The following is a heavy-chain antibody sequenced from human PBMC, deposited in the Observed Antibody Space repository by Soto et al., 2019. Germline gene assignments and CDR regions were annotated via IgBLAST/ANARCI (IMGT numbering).Heavy chain of an antibody. D-gene: IGHD3-16*01. J-gene: IGHJ6*02. Sequence: GWSLRLSCAASGFTFDDYAMHWVRQAPGKGLEWVSGISWNSDNIVYADSVKGRITISRDNAKNSLYLQMNSLRAEDTALYYCESLGRNGWGQGTTVTVFS. CDR3: ESLGRNG. CDR2: ISWNSDNI. V-gene: IGHV3-9*01. CDR1: GFTFDDYA.